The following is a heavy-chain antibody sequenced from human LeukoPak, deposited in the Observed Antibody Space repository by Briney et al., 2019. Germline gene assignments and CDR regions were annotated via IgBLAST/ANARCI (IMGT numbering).Heavy chain of an antibody. J-gene: IGHJ5*02. CDR2: INPNSGGT. D-gene: IGHD1-26*01. CDR1: GYTFTGYY. CDR3: ARIEWELLNAGS. V-gene: IGHV1-2*06. Sequence: ASVKVSCKASGYTFTGYYMHWVRQAPGQGLAWMGRINPNSGGTNYAQKFQGRVTMTRDTSISTAYMELSRLRSDDTAVYYCARIEWELLNAGSWGQGTLVTVSS.